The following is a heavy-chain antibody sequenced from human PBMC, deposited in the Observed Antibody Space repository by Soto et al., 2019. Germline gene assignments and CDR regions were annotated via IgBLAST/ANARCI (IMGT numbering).Heavy chain of an antibody. CDR1: GYTFTSYG. Sequence: QVQLVQSGAEVKKPGASVKVSCKASGYTFTSYGISWVRQAPGQGLEGMGWISAYNGNTNYAQKLQGRVTMTTDTSTSTAYMELRSLRSDDTAVYYCASDFNVDIAMVKGFDPWGQGPLVSVSS. J-gene: IGHJ5*02. D-gene: IGHD5-18*01. CDR2: ISAYNGNT. V-gene: IGHV1-18*01. CDR3: ASDFNVDIAMVKGFDP.